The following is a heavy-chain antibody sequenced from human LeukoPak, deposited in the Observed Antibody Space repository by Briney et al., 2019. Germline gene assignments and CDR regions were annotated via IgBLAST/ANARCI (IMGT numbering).Heavy chain of an antibody. CDR2: IYTSGST. V-gene: IGHV4-4*07. CDR1: GASISSYY. J-gene: IGHJ4*02. CDR3: ARDDAYAVTSFDY. Sequence: PWETLSLTRTVSGASISSYYWSWIRQPAGKGLEWIGRIYTSGSTNYNPSLKSRVTMSEDTSKNQFSLKLSSVTAADTAVYYCARDDAYAVTSFDYWGQGTLVTVSS. D-gene: IGHD4-17*01.